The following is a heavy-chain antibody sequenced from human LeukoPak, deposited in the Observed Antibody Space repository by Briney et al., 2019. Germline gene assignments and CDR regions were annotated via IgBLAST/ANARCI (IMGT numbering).Heavy chain of an antibody. V-gene: IGHV3-30*18. CDR3: AKLGDYGY. D-gene: IGHD4-17*01. J-gene: IGHJ4*02. Sequence: GGSLRLSCAASGFTFSSYGMHWVRQAPGKGLEWVAVISYDGSNKYYADSVKGRFTISRDNSKNTLYLQMNSLRAEDTAVYYCAKLGDYGYWGQGTLVTVSS. CDR1: GFTFSSYG. CDR2: ISYDGSNK.